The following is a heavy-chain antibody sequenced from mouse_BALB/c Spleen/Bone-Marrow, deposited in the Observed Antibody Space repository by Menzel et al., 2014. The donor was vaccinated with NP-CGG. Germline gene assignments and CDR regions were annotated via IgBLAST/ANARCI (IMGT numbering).Heavy chain of an antibody. CDR2: INPSNGGT. D-gene: IGHD2-10*01. CDR3: TRRSLLSDYYSMDY. CDR1: GYTFTSYY. Sequence: VKLQESGAELVKPGASVKLSCKASGYTFTSYYLYWVKQRPGQGLEWIGEINPSNGGTNFNERFKSKASLTVDKSSSTAYMQLNSLTSEDSAVYYCTRRSLLSDYYSMDYWGQGTSVTVSS. J-gene: IGHJ4*01. V-gene: IGHV1S81*02.